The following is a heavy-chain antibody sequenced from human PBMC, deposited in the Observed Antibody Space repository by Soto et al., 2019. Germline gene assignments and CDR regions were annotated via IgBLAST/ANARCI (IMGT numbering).Heavy chain of an antibody. CDR3: TTDLSHQTYSSSWEPVEPLDY. Sequence: EVQLVESGGGLVKPGGSLRLSCAASGFTFSNAWMSWVRQAPGKGLEWVGRIKSKTDGGTTDYAAPVKGRFTISRDDSKNTLYLQMNSLKTEDTAVYYCTTDLSHQTYSSSWEPVEPLDYWGQGTLVTVSS. J-gene: IGHJ4*02. CDR1: GFTFSNAW. D-gene: IGHD6-13*01. CDR2: IKSKTDGGTT. V-gene: IGHV3-15*01.